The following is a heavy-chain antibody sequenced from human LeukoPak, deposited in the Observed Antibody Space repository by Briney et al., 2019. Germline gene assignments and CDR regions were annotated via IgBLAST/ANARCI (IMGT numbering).Heavy chain of an antibody. CDR3: AKSTYGSPEGY. J-gene: IGHJ4*02. CDR1: GFTFSSYA. Sequence: GGSLRLSCAASGFTFSSYAMSWVRQAPGKGLEWVSAISGSGDSTYYADSVKGRFTISRDNSKSTLYLQMNSLRAEDTAVYYCAKSTYGSPEGYWGQGTLVTVSS. CDR2: ISGSGDST. D-gene: IGHD3-10*01. V-gene: IGHV3-23*01.